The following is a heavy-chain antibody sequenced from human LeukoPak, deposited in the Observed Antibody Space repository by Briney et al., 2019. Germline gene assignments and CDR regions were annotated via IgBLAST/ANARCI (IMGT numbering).Heavy chain of an antibody. CDR1: GGSISSYY. J-gene: IGHJ3*02. CDR3: TRYSGSYYQSAFDI. CDR2: IDWDDDK. Sequence: TLSLTCTVSGGSISSYYWSWIRQPPGKALEWLALIDWDDDKYYSTSLKTRLTISKDTSKNQVVLTMTNMDPVDTATYYCTRYSGSYYQSAFDIWGQGTMVTVSS. V-gene: IGHV2-70*18. D-gene: IGHD3-10*01.